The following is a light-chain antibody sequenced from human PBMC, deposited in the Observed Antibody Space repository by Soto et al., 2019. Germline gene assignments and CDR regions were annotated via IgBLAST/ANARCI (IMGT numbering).Light chain of an antibody. V-gene: IGKV3-15*01. CDR2: DTS. CDR3: QQYGSSPIT. J-gene: IGKJ5*01. CDR1: QSVSIH. Sequence: ETVMTQSPGTLSVSLGERATLSCRASQSVSIHLAWYQQTPGQAPRLLIYDTSTRATGIPARFSGSGSGTEFTLTISSLQSEDFAVYYCQQYGSSPITFGQGTRLEIK.